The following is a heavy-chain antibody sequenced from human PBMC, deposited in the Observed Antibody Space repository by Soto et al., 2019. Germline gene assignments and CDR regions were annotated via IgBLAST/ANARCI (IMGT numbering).Heavy chain of an antibody. Sequence: SETLSLTCTVSGGSISSYYWSWIRQPPGKGLEWIGYIYYSGSTNYNPSLKSRVTISVDTSKNQFSLKLSSVTAADTAVYYCARESYYDSSGYSYYFDYWGQGTLVTVS. CDR2: IYYSGST. CDR3: ARESYYDSSGYSYYFDY. CDR1: GGSISSYY. J-gene: IGHJ4*02. V-gene: IGHV4-59*01. D-gene: IGHD3-22*01.